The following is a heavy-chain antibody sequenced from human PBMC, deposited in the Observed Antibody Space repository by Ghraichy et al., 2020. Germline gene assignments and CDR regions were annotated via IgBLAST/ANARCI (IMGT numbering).Heavy chain of an antibody. CDR3: AKAEGYSSSWYYDY. V-gene: IGHV3-23*01. CDR1: GFTFSNYA. CDR2: ISTST. D-gene: IGHD6-13*01. J-gene: IGHJ4*02. Sequence: GESLNISCAASGFTFSNYAMSWVRQAPGKGLEWVSAISTSTNYADSVKGRFTISRDNSKNTLYLQMNSLRAEDTAVYYCAKAEGYSSSWYYDYWGQGTLVTVSS.